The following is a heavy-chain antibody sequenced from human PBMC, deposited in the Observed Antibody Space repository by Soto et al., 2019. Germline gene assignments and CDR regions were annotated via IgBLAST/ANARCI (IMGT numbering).Heavy chain of an antibody. Sequence: SETLSLTCTVSGDSIISSDFSWGWVRQPPGKGLEWIGSIFYLGSSYYNPSLKSRVTMSVDTSKNQFSLRLRSVTAADTALYFCARHALALRKNNWFDPWGQGIMVT. J-gene: IGHJ5*02. CDR1: GDSIISSDFS. V-gene: IGHV4-39*01. CDR2: IFYLGSS. D-gene: IGHD3-3*02. CDR3: ARHALALRKNNWFDP.